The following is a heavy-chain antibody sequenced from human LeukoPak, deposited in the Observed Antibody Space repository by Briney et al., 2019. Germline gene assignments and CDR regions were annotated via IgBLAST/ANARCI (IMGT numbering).Heavy chain of an antibody. Sequence: GGSLRLSCVASGFTFSRYWMHWVRQAPGKGLVWVSRINSDGRSTNYADSVKGRFSISRDNAENTLYLQMNSLRVEDTSVYYCVRGADTGYSSDSWGQGSLVTVSS. J-gene: IGHJ4*02. CDR1: GFTFSRYW. CDR2: INSDGRST. V-gene: IGHV3-74*01. CDR3: VRGADTGYSSDS. D-gene: IGHD3-9*01.